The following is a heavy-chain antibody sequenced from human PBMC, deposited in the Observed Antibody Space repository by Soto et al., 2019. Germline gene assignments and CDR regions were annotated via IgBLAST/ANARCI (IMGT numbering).Heavy chain of an antibody. V-gene: IGHV1-69*12. D-gene: IGHD3-22*01. CDR2: IIPIFGTV. CDR3: ARGEGEYYDSSGYYLDY. Sequence: QVQLVQSGAEVKKPGSSVKVSCKASGGTFSSYAISWVRQAPGQGLEWMGGIIPIFGTVNYAQKFQGRVMITADESTSTAYMELSSLRSEDTAVYYCARGEGEYYDSSGYYLDYWGQGTLVTVSS. CDR1: GGTFSSYA. J-gene: IGHJ4*02.